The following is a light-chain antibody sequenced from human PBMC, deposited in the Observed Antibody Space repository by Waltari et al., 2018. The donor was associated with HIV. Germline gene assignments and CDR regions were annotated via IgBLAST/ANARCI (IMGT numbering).Light chain of an antibody. Sequence: QSALTQPASVSGSPGQSITISCTGTSSDVGGQKYVSWYQQHPGKAPKLMIYEVSNRPSGISNRFSGSKSGNTASLNSSGLQAEDEADYYCSSYTSRNTPHVLLGGGTKLTVL. CDR3: SSYTSRNTPHVL. CDR1: SSDVGGQKY. V-gene: IGLV2-14*01. CDR2: EVS. J-gene: IGLJ2*01.